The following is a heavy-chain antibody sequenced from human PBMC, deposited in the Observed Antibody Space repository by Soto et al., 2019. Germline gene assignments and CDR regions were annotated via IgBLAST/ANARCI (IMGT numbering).Heavy chain of an antibody. CDR3: ARDLSEMATIHEIDAFDI. Sequence: QVQLVQSGAEVKKPGSSVKVSCKASGGTFSSYTISWVRQAPGQGLEWMGRIIPILGIANYAQKFQGRVTITADKSTSTAYMELSSLRSEDTAVYYCARDLSEMATIHEIDAFDIWGQGTMVTVSS. J-gene: IGHJ3*02. CDR2: IIPILGIA. CDR1: GGTFSSYT. V-gene: IGHV1-69*08. D-gene: IGHD5-12*01.